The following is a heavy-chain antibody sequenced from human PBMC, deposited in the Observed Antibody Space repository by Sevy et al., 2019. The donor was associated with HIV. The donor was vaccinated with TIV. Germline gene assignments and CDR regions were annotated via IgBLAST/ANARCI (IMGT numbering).Heavy chain of an antibody. J-gene: IGHJ6*02. D-gene: IGHD3-22*01. Sequence: ASVTVSCKASGYTFTSYGINWVRQAPGQGLEWMGWISAYSGNTNYAQNLQGRVTMTTDTFTSTAYMELRSLTSDDTAVYYCARDQYDSSGYYYSYYGMDVWGQGTTVTVSS. CDR3: ARDQYDSSGYYYSYYGMDV. CDR1: GYTFTSYG. CDR2: ISAYSGNT. V-gene: IGHV1-18*01.